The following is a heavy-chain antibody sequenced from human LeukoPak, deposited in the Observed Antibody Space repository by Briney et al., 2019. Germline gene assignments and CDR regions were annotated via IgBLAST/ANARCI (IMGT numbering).Heavy chain of an antibody. Sequence: GGSLRLSCAASGFTFSSYAMHWVRQAPGKGLEWGAVISYDGSNKYYADSVKGRFTISRDNSKNTLYLQMNSLRAEDTAVYYCARDSQYGSGTYYYYGMDVWGQGTTVTVSS. D-gene: IGHD3-10*01. CDR3: ARDSQYGSGTYYYYGMDV. CDR1: GFTFSSYA. V-gene: IGHV3-30*04. J-gene: IGHJ6*02. CDR2: ISYDGSNK.